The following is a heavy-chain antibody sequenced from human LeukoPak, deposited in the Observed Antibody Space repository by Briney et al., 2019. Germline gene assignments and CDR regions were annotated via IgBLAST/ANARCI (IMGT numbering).Heavy chain of an antibody. CDR3: ARGYYYDSSAGPSVY. V-gene: IGHV1-46*01. CDR2: INPSGGIT. J-gene: IGHJ4*02. CDR1: GYTFTAYY. Sequence: ASVKVSCKASGYTFTAYYMHWVRQAPGQGLEWMGIINPSGGITGYAQKFQGRVTMARDTSTSTVYMELSSLGSEDTAVYYCARGYYYDSSAGPSVYWRQGTLVTVSS. D-gene: IGHD3-22*01.